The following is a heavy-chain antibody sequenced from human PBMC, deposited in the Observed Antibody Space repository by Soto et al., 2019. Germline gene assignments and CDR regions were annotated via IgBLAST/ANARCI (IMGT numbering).Heavy chain of an antibody. CDR2: IIPIFGTA. J-gene: IGHJ4*02. Sequence: QVQLVQSGAEVKKPGSSVQVSCKASGGTFSSYAISWVRQAPGQGLEWMGGIIPIFGTAHYAQKFQGRVTTTADESTRNGYIGAGSRRAEDTAVDYCAHEVLAYFYGHRYAPGGYWGQGTLVTDSS. D-gene: IGHD2-21*02. V-gene: IGHV1-69*12. CDR3: AHEVLAYFYGHRYAPGGY. CDR1: GGTFSSYA.